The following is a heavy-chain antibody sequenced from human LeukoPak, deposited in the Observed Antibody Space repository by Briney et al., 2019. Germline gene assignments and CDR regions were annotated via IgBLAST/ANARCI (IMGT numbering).Heavy chain of an antibody. CDR3: ARGRYYMDV. J-gene: IGHJ6*03. CDR1: GLTFSSYS. V-gene: IGHV3-48*01. CDR2: ISSSSSSTI. Sequence: GGSLRLSCAASGLTFSSYSMNWVRQAPGKGLEWVSYISSSSSSTIYYADSVKGRFTISRGNAKNSLYLQMNSLRAEDTAVYYCARGRYYMDVWGKGTTVTVSS.